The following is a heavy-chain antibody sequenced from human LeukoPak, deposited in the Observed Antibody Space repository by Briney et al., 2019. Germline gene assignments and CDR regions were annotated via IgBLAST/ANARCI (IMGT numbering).Heavy chain of an antibody. CDR3: AKDRWYRQTNFDY. V-gene: IGHV3-33*06. CDR1: GFTFSSYA. D-gene: IGHD2-15*01. Sequence: GGSLRLSCAASGFTFSSYAMSWVRQAPGKGLEWVAVIWYDGSNKYYADSVKGRFTISRDNSKNTLYLQMNSLRAEDTAVYYCAKDRWYRQTNFDYWGQGTLVTVSS. CDR2: IWYDGSNK. J-gene: IGHJ4*02.